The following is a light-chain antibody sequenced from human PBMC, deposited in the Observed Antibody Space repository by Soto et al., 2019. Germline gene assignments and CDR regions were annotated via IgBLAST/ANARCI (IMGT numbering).Light chain of an antibody. CDR2: GAS. V-gene: IGKV3-15*01. J-gene: IGKJ5*01. CDR3: QQRSNWPLIT. CDR1: QSVSSN. Sequence: EIVMTQSPATLSVSPGARATLSCRASQSVSSNLAWYQQKPGQAPRLLIYGASTRATGIPARFSGSGSGTDFTLTISSLEPEDFAVYYCQQRSNWPLITFGQGTRLEI.